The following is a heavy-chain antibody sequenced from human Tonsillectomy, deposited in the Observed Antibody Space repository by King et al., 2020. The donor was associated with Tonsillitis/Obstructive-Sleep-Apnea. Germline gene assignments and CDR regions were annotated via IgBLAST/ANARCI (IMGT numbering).Heavy chain of an antibody. D-gene: IGHD5-18*01. V-gene: IGHV3-23*04. J-gene: IGHJ4*02. CDR3: AKETTYTTMGDFDC. CDR1: GFTFSSYA. Sequence: VQLVESGGGLVQPGGSLRLSCAASGFTFSSYAMSWVRQAPGKGLEWVSAINGSGGSTYYADSVKGRFTISRDYSKNTLYLQMDSLRAEDTALYYCAKETTYTTMGDFDCWGQGTLVTVSS. CDR2: INGSGGST.